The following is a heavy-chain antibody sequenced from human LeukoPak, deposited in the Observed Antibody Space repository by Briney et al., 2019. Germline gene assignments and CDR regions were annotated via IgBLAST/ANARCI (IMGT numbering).Heavy chain of an antibody. J-gene: IGHJ6*02. CDR1: GFSFSGYE. V-gene: IGHV3-48*03. CDR3: ARDDIVVGRRQYYYYGMDV. D-gene: IGHD2-21*01. Sequence: GGSLRLSCAASGFSFSGYEMNWVRQAPGKGLEWVSYISSSGNTIYYADSVKGRFTVSRDNAKNSLYLQMKSLRAEDTAVYYCARDDIVVGRRQYYYYGMDVWGQGTTVTVSS. CDR2: ISSSGNTI.